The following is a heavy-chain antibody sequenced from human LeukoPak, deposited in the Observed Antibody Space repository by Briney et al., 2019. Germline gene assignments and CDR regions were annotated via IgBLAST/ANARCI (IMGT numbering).Heavy chain of an antibody. J-gene: IGHJ4*02. CDR2: ISSSSSTI. V-gene: IGHV3-48*04. CDR3: ARAELGYCSGGSCYSAY. CDR1: GFTFSSYS. Sequence: PGGSLRLSCAASGFTFSSYSMSWVRQAPGKGLEWVSYISSSSSTIYYADSVKGRFTISRDNAKNSLYLQMNSLRAEDTAVYYCARAELGYCSGGSCYSAYWGQGTLVTVSS. D-gene: IGHD2-15*01.